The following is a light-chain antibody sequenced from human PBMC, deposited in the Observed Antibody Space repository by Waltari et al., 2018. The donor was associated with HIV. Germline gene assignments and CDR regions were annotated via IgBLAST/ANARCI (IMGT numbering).Light chain of an antibody. J-gene: IGKJ1*01. CDR1: QTINTN. Sequence: EIVMTQSPATLSLSPGESATLSCRASQTINTNLAWYQQKPGQAPRLLIYGASTTATGIPARFSGSGSGTEFTLTISSLQSEDFAVYYCQQYSNWLRWTFGQGTKVEIK. CDR2: GAS. V-gene: IGKV3-15*01. CDR3: QQYSNWLRWT.